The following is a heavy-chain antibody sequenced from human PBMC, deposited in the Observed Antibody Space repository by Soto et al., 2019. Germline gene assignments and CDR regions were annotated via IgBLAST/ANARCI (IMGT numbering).Heavy chain of an antibody. J-gene: IGHJ4*02. D-gene: IGHD2-21*02. CDR1: GYSFTSYW. CDR3: ARGLTSFSNPYYFDY. V-gene: IGHV5-51*01. Sequence: GESLKISCKGFGYSFTSYWIGWVRQMPGKGLEYMGIIYPGDYDTRYSPSFRGQVSISVDNSISTAYLQWSSLKASDTAIYYCARGLTSFSNPYYFDYWGQGTLVTDSS. CDR2: IYPGDYDT.